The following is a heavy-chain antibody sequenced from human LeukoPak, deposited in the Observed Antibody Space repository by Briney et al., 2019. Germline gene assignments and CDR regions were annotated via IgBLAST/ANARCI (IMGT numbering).Heavy chain of an antibody. Sequence: GGSLRLSCAASGFTFSSYAMSWVRQAPGKGLQWVSAISGSGASTYYADSVKGRFTISRDNSKSTLYLQMNSLRAEDTAVYYCARPPFSSSWYYFGYWGQGTLVTVSS. V-gene: IGHV3-23*01. J-gene: IGHJ4*02. CDR3: ARPPFSSSWYYFGY. CDR2: ISGSGAST. D-gene: IGHD6-13*01. CDR1: GFTFSSYA.